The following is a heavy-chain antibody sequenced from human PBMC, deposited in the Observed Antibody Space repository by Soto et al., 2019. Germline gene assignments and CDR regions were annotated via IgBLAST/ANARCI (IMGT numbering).Heavy chain of an antibody. J-gene: IGHJ5*02. Sequence: SETLSLTCTVSGGSVSSGSYYWSWIRQPPGKGLEWIGYIYYSGSTNYNPSLKSRVTISVDTSKNQFSLKLSSVTAADTAVYYCARVPYDFWSGYAAHGWFDPWGQGTLVTVS. D-gene: IGHD3-3*01. CDR3: ARVPYDFWSGYAAHGWFDP. V-gene: IGHV4-61*01. CDR2: IYYSGST. CDR1: GGSVSSGSYY.